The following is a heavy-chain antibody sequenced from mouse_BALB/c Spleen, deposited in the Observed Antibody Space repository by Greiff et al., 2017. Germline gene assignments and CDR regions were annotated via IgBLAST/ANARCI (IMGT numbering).Heavy chain of an antibody. J-gene: IGHJ2*01. CDR1: GFTFTDYY. CDR3: ARADYCGSSYPY. Sequence: EVKVVESGGGLVQPGGSLRLSCATSGFTFTDYYMSWVRQPPGKALEWLGFIRNKANGYTTEYSASVKGRFTSRDNSQSILYLQMNTLRAEDSATYYCARADYCGSSYPYWGQGTTLTVSS. D-gene: IGHD1-1*01. V-gene: IGHV7-3*02. CDR2: IRNKANGYTT.